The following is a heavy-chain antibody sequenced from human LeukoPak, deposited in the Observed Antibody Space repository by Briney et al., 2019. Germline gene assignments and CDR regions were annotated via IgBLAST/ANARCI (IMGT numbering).Heavy chain of an antibody. CDR2: IWYDGSNK. CDR1: GFTFSSYW. D-gene: IGHD2-8*02. CDR3: ARVRTDRKAFDI. Sequence: GGSLRLSCVASGFTFSSYWMHWVRQDPRKGLEWVAVIWYDGSNKYYADSVKGRFTISRDNAKNSLYLQMNSLRAEDTAVYYCARVRTDRKAFDIWGQGTMVTVSS. V-gene: IGHV3-33*08. J-gene: IGHJ3*02.